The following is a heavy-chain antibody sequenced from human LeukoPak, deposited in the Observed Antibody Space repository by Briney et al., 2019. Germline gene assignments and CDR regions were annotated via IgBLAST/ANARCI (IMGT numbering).Heavy chain of an antibody. CDR1: GGSVNSGSYY. CDR2: IYYSGST. Sequence: KPSETLSLTCTVSGGSVNSGSYYWNWIRQPPGKGLEWIGYIYYSGSTNYNPSLKSRVTISVDTSKNQFSLKLSSVTAADTAVYYCASGYSYGYYYYGMDVWGQGTTVTVSS. J-gene: IGHJ6*02. CDR3: ASGYSYGYYYYGMDV. D-gene: IGHD5-18*01. V-gene: IGHV4-61*01.